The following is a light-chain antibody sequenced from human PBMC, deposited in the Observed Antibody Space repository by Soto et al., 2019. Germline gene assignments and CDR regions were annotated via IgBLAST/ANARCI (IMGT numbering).Light chain of an antibody. CDR1: QSISSSY. CDR3: QQRSNWPIT. J-gene: IGKJ5*01. Sequence: EIVLTQSPGTLSLSPGKRATLSCRSSQSISSSYLAWYQQRPGQAPRLLIYGASSRATGIPDRFSGSGSGTEFTLTISSLEPEDFALYYCQQRSNWPITFGQGTRLEIK. CDR2: GAS. V-gene: IGKV3D-20*02.